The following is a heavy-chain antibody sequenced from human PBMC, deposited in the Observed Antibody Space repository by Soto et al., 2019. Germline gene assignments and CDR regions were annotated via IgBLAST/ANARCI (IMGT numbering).Heavy chain of an antibody. V-gene: IGHV4-30-2*01. Sequence: QLQLQESGSGLVKPSQTLSLTCAVSGGSISSGGSSWSWIRQPPGKGLEWIGYIYHSGSTYYNPSLXXRGTISVDRSKNQFSLKLSSVTAADTAVYYCARGKVVSQDYWGQGTLVTVSS. CDR3: ARGKVVSQDY. CDR1: GGSISSGGSS. CDR2: IYHSGST. D-gene: IGHD2-15*01. J-gene: IGHJ4*02.